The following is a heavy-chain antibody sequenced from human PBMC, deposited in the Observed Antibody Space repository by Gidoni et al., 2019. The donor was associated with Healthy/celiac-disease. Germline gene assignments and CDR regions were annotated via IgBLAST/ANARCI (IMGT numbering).Heavy chain of an antibody. CDR2: ISYDGSNK. CDR3: AREETIVGATTADY. CDR1: GFTFSSYA. Sequence: QVQLVESGGGVVRPGRSLRLSCAAAGFTFSSYAMHWVRQAPGKGLEWVAVISYDGSNKYYADSVKGRFTIPRDNSKNTLYLQMNSLRAEDTAVYYCAREETIVGATTADYWGQGTLVTVSS. D-gene: IGHD1-26*01. V-gene: IGHV3-30-3*01. J-gene: IGHJ4*02.